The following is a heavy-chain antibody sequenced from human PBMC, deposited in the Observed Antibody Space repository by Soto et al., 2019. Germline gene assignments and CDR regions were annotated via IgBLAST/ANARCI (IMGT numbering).Heavy chain of an antibody. CDR2: INPTSGAT. Sequence: QVQLVQSGAEVKKPGASVKVSCKTSGYTFAAFFIHWIRQAPGQGLEWMGWINPTSGATVSAQKFQDRVTMTRDTSISTAYMELRGLKSDDTAVYYCTRDPDYGDYWGYFFDYWGQGTPVSVSS. CDR3: TRDPDYGDYWGYFFDY. D-gene: IGHD4-17*01. J-gene: IGHJ4*02. CDR1: GYTFAAFF. V-gene: IGHV1-2*02.